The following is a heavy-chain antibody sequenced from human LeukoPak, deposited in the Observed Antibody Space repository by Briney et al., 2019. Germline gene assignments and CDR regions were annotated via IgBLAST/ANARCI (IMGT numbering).Heavy chain of an antibody. J-gene: IGHJ4*02. CDR2: IYYGGST. Sequence: SETLSLTCTVSGGSISSSSCYWGWIRQPPGKGLEWIGNIYYGGSTYYNPSLKSRVTMSVDTSKNQFSLKLNSVTAADTAVYFCARRHYDVLTDHFDFWGQGTLVTVSS. D-gene: IGHD3-9*01. CDR3: ARRHYDVLTDHFDF. CDR1: GGSISSSSCY. V-gene: IGHV4-39*01.